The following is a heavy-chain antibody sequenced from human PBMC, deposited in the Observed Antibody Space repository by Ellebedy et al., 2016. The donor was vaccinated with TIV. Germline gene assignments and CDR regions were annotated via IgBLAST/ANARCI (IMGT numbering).Heavy chain of an antibody. Sequence: MPSETLSLTCTVSGGSMSSYYWNWIRQPPGKGLEWIGYTYYSGSTNYNPSLKLRVTISIDTSKNQFSLKLSSVTAADTAVYYCARGGGGLGWFGEFLFDYWGQGTLVTVSS. V-gene: IGHV4-59*01. D-gene: IGHD3-10*01. CDR3: ARGGGGLGWFGEFLFDY. CDR2: TYYSGST. J-gene: IGHJ4*02. CDR1: GGSMSSYY.